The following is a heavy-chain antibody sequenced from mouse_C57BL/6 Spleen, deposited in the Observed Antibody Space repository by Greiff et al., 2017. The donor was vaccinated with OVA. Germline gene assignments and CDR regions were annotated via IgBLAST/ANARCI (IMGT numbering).Heavy chain of an antibody. CDR3: TAPLTGTWFAY. CDR2: IDPEDGDT. CDR1: GFNIKDYY. J-gene: IGHJ3*01. V-gene: IGHV14-1*01. D-gene: IGHD4-1*01. Sequence: EVQLQQSGAELVRPGASVKLSCTASGFNIKDYYMHWVKQRPEQGLEWIGRIDPEDGDTEYAPKFQGKATMTADTSSNTAYLQLSSLTSEYTAVYYCTAPLTGTWFAYWGQGTLVTVSA.